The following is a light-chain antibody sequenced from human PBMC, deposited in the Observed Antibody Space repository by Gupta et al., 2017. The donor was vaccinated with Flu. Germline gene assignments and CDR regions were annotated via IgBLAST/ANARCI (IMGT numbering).Light chain of an antibody. CDR2: LNSDGSH. CDR1: SGHSSYA. Sequence: QLLLTQSPSASASLGASVKRTCTLSSGHSSYAIAWHQQQPEKGPRYLMKLNSDGSHSKGDGIPDRFSGSSSGAERYLTISSLQSEDEADYYCQTWGTGIRVFGGGTKLTVL. CDR3: QTWGTGIRV. V-gene: IGLV4-69*01. J-gene: IGLJ3*02.